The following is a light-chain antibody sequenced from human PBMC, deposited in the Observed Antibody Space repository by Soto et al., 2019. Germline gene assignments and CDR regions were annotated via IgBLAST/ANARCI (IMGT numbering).Light chain of an antibody. J-gene: IGKJ3*01. CDR2: GAS. V-gene: IGKV3-20*01. CDR3: HQYGSSPLT. CDR1: QSVSSSY. Sequence: EIVLTQSPGTLSLSPGERATLSCRASQSVSSSYLAWYQQKPGQAPRLLISGASSRAPGIPDRFSGSGSGTDFTLTISRLEPEDFAVYYCHQYGSSPLTFGSGTKVDIK.